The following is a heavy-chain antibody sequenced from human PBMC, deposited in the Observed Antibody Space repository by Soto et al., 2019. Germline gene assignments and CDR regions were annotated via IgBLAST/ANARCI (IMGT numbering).Heavy chain of an antibody. CDR1: GFTVSSYS. Sequence: PGGSLRLSCSASGFTVSSYSMEWARQAPGKGLEWVSSIDSSGAYIYYADSVSGRLTISRDSARNSVYLQMNSLRAEDTALYFCARSRGTYDPFDCWGQGTMVTVSS. CDR3: ARSRGTYDPFDC. CDR2: IDSSGAYI. J-gene: IGHJ4*02. D-gene: IGHD1-26*01. V-gene: IGHV3-21*06.